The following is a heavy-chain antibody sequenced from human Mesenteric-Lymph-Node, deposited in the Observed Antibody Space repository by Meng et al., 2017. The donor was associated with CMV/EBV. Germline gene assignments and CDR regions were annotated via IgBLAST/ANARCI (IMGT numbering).Heavy chain of an antibody. CDR1: GGSFSGYY. D-gene: IGHD3-10*01. CDR2: INHSGST. CDR3: ARDLMTMVQAANWFDP. J-gene: IGHJ5*01. Sequence: SQTLSLTCAVYGGSFSGYYWSWIRQPPGKGLEWIGEINHSGSTNYNPSLKSRVTISLDTSKNQFSLKLSSVTAADTAVYYCARDLMTMVQAANWFDPWGQGTLVTVSS. V-gene: IGHV4-34*01.